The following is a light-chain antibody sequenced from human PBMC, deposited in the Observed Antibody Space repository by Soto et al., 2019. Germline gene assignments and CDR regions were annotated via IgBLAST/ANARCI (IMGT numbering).Light chain of an antibody. J-gene: IGKJ4*01. CDR3: QQRSNWRVT. CDR1: QSVSKNY. Sequence: EIVFTQSPGTLSLSPGERSTLSCRASQSVSKNYLAWYQQKPGQAPRLLIYGASNRETGIPDRFSGSGSGTEFTLTISSLEPEDISVYYCQQRSNWRVTFGGGTKVDIK. V-gene: IGKV3D-20*02. CDR2: GAS.